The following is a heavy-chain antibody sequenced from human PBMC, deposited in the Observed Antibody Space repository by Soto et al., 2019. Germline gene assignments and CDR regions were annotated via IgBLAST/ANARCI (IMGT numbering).Heavy chain of an antibody. CDR3: ARSSAPYYFDN. CDR1: GFIFSKYD. D-gene: IGHD3-10*01. J-gene: IGHJ4*02. Sequence: QVLLVESGRGVVQPGRSLRLSCAASGFIFSKYDMHWVRQAPGKGLEWVAVIWYDGSNQQYADSVKGRFIISRDNSKNTLYVQMNSLRAEDTAVYYCARSSAPYYFDNWGQGTLVTVSS. CDR2: IWYDGSNQ. V-gene: IGHV3-33*08.